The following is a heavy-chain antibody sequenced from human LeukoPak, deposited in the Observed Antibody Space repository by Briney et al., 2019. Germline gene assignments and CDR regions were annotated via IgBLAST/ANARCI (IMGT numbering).Heavy chain of an antibody. CDR2: IYYSGST. CDR1: GGSISSYY. CDR3: ARDSRYYYDSTWFDP. J-gene: IGHJ5*02. V-gene: IGHV4-59*12. Sequence: ASETLSLTCTVSGGSISSYYWSWIRQPPGKGLEWIGYIYYSGSTNYNPSLKSRVTISVDTSKNQFSLKLSSVTAADTAVYYCARDSRYYYDSTWFDPWGQGTLVTVSS. D-gene: IGHD3-22*01.